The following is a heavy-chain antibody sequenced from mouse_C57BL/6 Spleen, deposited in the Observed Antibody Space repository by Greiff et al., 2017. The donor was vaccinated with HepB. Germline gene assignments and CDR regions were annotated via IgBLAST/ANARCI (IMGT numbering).Heavy chain of an antibody. V-gene: IGHV5-9*01. CDR1: GFTFSSYT. D-gene: IGHD3-3*01. CDR3: ARNAGTGYFDV. Sequence: EVKLVESGGGLVKPGGSLKLSCAASGFTFSSYTMSWVRQTPEKRLEWVATISGGGGNTYYPDSVKGRFTISRDNAKNTLYLQMSSLRSEDTALYYCARNAGTGYFDVWGTGTTVTVSS. CDR2: ISGGGGNT. J-gene: IGHJ1*03.